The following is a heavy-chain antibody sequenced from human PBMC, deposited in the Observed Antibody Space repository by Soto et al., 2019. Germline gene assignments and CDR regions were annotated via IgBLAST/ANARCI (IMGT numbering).Heavy chain of an antibody. J-gene: IGHJ5*02. V-gene: IGHV2-5*02. CDR2: IYWDDDK. Sequence: SGPTLVNPTQTLTLTCTSSGFSLSTSGVGVGWIRQPPGQALEWLALIYWDDDKRYSPSLRSRLTITKDTSKNQVVLTMTNMDPVDTTTYYCARHSSGYDWFDPWGQGTLVTVS. D-gene: IGHD3-22*01. CDR1: GFSLSTSGVG. CDR3: ARHSSGYDWFDP.